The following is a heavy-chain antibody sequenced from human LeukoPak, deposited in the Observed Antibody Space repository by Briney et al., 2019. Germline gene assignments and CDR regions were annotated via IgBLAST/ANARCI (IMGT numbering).Heavy chain of an antibody. Sequence: PSETLSLTCTVSGGSISSSNYYWGWIRQPPGKGLEWIGSIFYSGSTYYNPSLRSRVTISVDTSKNQFSLKLSSVTAADTAVHFCARQHILAGGPAPLCENWGQGTLVTVSS. CDR2: IFYSGST. CDR3: ARQHILAGGPAPLCEN. V-gene: IGHV4-39*01. J-gene: IGHJ4*02. CDR1: GGSISSSNYY. D-gene: IGHD2-21*01.